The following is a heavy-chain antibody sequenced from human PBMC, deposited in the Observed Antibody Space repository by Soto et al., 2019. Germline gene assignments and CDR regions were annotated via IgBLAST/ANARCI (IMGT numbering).Heavy chain of an antibody. CDR2: TYGRGST. Sequence: PETLSLTCTVSGGSISSYYWSWIRQPPGKGREWIGYTYGRGSTNYSPSLKSRVTTAVDTSKNQSSLKLSSVTAADTAVYYCARHEGYCSGGSCEYDHAQTYYYMDVWGKGTTVTVSS. CDR1: GGSISSYY. CDR3: ARHEGYCSGGSCEYDHAQTYYYMDV. D-gene: IGHD2-15*01. J-gene: IGHJ6*03. V-gene: IGHV4-59*08.